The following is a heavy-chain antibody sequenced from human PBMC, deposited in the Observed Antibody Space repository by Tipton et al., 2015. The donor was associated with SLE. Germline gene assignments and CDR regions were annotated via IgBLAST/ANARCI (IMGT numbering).Heavy chain of an antibody. CDR3: ARGSVRIAAAGTRYFDL. CDR1: GFIFSSYD. V-gene: IGHV3-30-3*01. CDR2: ISYDGSNK. D-gene: IGHD6-13*01. Sequence: SLRLSCAASGFIFSSYDMNWVRQAPGKGLEWVAVISYDGSNKTYADSVKGRFTISRDNAKNSLYLQMNSLRAEDTAVYYCARGSVRIAAAGTRYFDLWGRGTLVTVSS. J-gene: IGHJ2*01.